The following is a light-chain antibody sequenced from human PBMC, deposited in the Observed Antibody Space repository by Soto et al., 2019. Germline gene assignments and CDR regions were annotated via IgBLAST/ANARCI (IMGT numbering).Light chain of an antibody. Sequence: ENVLTQSPATLSLSPGERATLSYRASQSVSSYLAWYQQKPGQAPRLLIYDAYNRATGIPVRFSGSGSGTDFTLTISSLEPEDFAVYYCQQRSNWRRTCGQGTKVEIK. CDR2: DAY. CDR3: QQRSNWRRT. CDR1: QSVSSY. V-gene: IGKV3-11*01. J-gene: IGKJ1*01.